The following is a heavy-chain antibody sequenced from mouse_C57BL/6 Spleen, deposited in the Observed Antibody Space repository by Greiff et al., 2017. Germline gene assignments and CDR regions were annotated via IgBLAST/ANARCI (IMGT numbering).Heavy chain of an antibody. CDR2: ISSGGDYI. CDR1: GFTFSSYA. V-gene: IGHV5-9-1*02. Sequence: EVQGVESGEGLVKPGGSLKLSCAASGFTFSSYAMSWVRQTPEKRLVWVAYISSGGDYIYYADTVKGRFTISRDNARNTLYLQMSSLKSEDTAMYYCTRDDPWFAYWGQGTLVTVSA. J-gene: IGHJ3*01. D-gene: IGHD2-3*01. CDR3: TRDDPWFAY.